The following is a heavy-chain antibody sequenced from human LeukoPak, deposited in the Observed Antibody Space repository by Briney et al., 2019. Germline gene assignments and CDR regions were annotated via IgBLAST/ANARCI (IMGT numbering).Heavy chain of an antibody. CDR1: GFTFSSYW. V-gene: IGHV3-74*01. D-gene: IGHD6-19*01. CDR2: INSDGSST. CDR3: VRALHGWYSGYFDY. Sequence: GGSLRLSCAASGFTFSSYWMHWVRQAPGKGLVWVSRINSDGSSTSYADSVKGRFTISRDNAKNTLYLQMNSLRAEDTAVYCCVRALHGWYSGYFDYWGQGTLVTVSS. J-gene: IGHJ4*02.